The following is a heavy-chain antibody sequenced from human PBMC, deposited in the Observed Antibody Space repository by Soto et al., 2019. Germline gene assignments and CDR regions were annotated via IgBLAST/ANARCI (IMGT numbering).Heavy chain of an antibody. V-gene: IGHV1-2*02. D-gene: IGHD3-10*01. CDR3: ADGSLEGWFDP. CDR1: GYTFTGYY. CDR2: INPNSGGT. J-gene: IGHJ5*02. Sequence: SVKVSCKASGYTFTGYYMHWVRQAPGQGLEWMGWINPNSGGTNYAQKFQGRVTITADESTSTAYMELSSLRSEDTAVYYCADGSLEGWFDPWGQGTLVTVSS.